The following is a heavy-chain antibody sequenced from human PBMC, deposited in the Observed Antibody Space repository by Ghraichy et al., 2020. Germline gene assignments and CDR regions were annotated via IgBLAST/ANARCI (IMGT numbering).Heavy chain of an antibody. CDR1: GFSLNVSGMC. D-gene: IGHD4-17*01. Sequence: SGPTLVKPTQTLTLTCTFSGFSLNVSGMCVGWLRQPPGRALEWLALIGWDDDKHYSTSLKTRLTISKDTSKNQVVLTMTNVDPVDTATYYCARVRDYGDHLDAFDIWGQGTMVTVSS. V-gene: IGHV2-70*12. CDR3: ARVRDYGDHLDAFDI. J-gene: IGHJ3*02. CDR2: IGWDDDK.